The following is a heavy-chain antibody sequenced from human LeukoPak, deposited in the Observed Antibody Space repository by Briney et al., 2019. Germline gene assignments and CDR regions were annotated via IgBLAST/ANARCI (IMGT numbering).Heavy chain of an antibody. D-gene: IGHD6-13*01. V-gene: IGHV3-66*02. J-gene: IGHJ4*02. CDR3: ARDSKYDY. CDR2: LYSGGTT. Sequence: GGSLRLSCAASGFTVSSTYMSWVRQAPGKGLEWVSVLYSGGTTYYADSVKGRFTISRDNSKNTLYLQMNSLRAEDTAVYYCARDSKYDYWGQGTLVTVSS. CDR1: GFTVSSTY.